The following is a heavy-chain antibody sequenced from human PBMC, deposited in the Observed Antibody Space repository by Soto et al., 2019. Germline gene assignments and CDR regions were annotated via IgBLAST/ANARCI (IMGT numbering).Heavy chain of an antibody. D-gene: IGHD3-22*01. J-gene: IGHJ6*02. Sequence: EVQLVESGGGLVQPGGSLRLSCAASGFTFSDHYMDWVRQAPGKGLEWVGRTRNKANSYTTEYAASVKGRFTISRDDSKNSLYLQMNSLKTEDTVVYYCARLVGDSRARDYYYGMDVWGQGTTVTVSS. CDR3: ARLVGDSRARDYYYGMDV. CDR2: TRNKANSYTT. V-gene: IGHV3-72*01. CDR1: GFTFSDHY.